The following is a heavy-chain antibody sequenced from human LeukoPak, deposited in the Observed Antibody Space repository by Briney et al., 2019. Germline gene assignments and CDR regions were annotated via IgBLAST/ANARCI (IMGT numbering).Heavy chain of an antibody. D-gene: IGHD5-18*01. Sequence: GGPVKVSCKASGYTFTSYGISWVRQAPGQGLEWMGWISAYNGNTNYAQKLQGRVTMTTDTSTSTAYMELRSLRSGDTVVYYCATLDTAMVVDDYWGQGTLVTVSS. J-gene: IGHJ4*02. CDR1: GYTFTSYG. V-gene: IGHV1-18*01. CDR2: ISAYNGNT. CDR3: ATLDTAMVVDDY.